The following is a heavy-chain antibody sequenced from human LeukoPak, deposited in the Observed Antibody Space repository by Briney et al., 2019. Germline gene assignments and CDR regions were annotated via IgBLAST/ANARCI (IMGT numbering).Heavy chain of an antibody. D-gene: IGHD4-11*01. V-gene: IGHV3-74*01. CDR3: VRDGDVDYPTDY. J-gene: IGHJ4*02. CDR2: INMHGTGT. Sequence: GGSLRLSCAVSGFTFSSYWRHWVRQAPGKGRVWVPRINMHGTGTSYADSVKGRFTISRDNAKNTLYLQMNSLRVEDTAIYYCVRDGDVDYPTDYWGQGTLVTVSS. CDR1: GFTFSSYW.